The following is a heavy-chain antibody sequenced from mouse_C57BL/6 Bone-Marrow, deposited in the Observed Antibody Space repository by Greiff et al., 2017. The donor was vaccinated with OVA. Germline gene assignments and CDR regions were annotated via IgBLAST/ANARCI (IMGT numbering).Heavy chain of an antibody. D-gene: IGHD1-1*01. CDR2: INPSNGGT. CDR3: ARKDTTVVASYYFDY. CDR1: GYTFTSYW. Sequence: QVHVKQPGTELVKPGASVKLSCKASGYTFTSYWMHWVKQRPGQGLEWIGNINPSNGGTTYNEKFKSKATLTVDKSSSTAYMQLSSLTSEDSAVYYCARKDTTVVASYYFDYWGQGTTLTVSS. J-gene: IGHJ2*01. V-gene: IGHV1-53*01.